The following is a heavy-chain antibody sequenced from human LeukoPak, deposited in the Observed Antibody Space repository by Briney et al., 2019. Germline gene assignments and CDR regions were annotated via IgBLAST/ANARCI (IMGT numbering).Heavy chain of an antibody. CDR2: INWNGGST. J-gene: IGHJ6*03. Sequence: GGSLRLSCAASGFTFDDYGMSWVRQAPGKGLEWVSGINWNGGSTGYADSVKGRFTISRDNAKNSLYLQMNSLRAEDTALYYCARDTVLTSLYYMDVWGKGTTVTVSS. D-gene: IGHD4-11*01. V-gene: IGHV3-20*04. CDR3: ARDTVLTSLYYMDV. CDR1: GFTFDDYG.